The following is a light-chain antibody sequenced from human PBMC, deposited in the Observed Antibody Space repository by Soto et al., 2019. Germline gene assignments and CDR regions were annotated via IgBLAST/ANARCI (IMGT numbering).Light chain of an antibody. J-gene: IGLJ2*01. CDR3: SSYGGSNNLV. Sequence: QSAVTQPPSASGSPGQSVTVSCTGASSVVGGYSYVSWYQQHPGKAPKLMIYEVSKRPSGVPDRFSGSKSGNTASLTVSGLQSEDEADYYCSSYGGSNNLVFGGGTQLTVL. CDR1: SSVVGGYSY. V-gene: IGLV2-8*01. CDR2: EVS.